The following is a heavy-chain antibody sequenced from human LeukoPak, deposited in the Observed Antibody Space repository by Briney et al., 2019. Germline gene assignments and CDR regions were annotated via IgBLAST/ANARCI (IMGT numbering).Heavy chain of an antibody. CDR2: IYYSGST. D-gene: IGHD6-19*01. J-gene: IGHJ3*02. CDR3: ARYSSGWRSFDI. CDR1: GGSISSYY. V-gene: IGHV4-59*01. Sequence: SETLSLTCTVSGGSISSYYWSWIRQPPGKGLEWIGYIYYSGSTNYNPSLKSRVTISVDTSKNQYSLNLSSVTAADTAVYYCARYSSGWRSFDIWGQGTMVTVSS.